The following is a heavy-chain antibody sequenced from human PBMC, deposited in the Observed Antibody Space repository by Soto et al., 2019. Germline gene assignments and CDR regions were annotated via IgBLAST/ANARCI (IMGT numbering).Heavy chain of an antibody. CDR2: IGDSGDHI. CDR1: GFTFSYVA. CDR3: AKELVGGVCAFDI. D-gene: IGHD2-15*01. J-gene: IGHJ3*02. Sequence: EVPLLESGGGLVHPGGSLRLSCTASGFTFSYVAMNWVRLGPGKGLEWALIIGDSGDHIYYADSAKGRFTISRDNYKNTGSLELTSLRDEETAVYYCAKELVGGVCAFDIWGQGTKVIVSS. V-gene: IGHV3-23*01.